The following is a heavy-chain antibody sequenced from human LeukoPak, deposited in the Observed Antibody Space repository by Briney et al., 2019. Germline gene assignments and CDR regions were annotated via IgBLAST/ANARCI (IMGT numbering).Heavy chain of an antibody. D-gene: IGHD2-2*02. CDR1: GFTFSSYG. J-gene: IGHJ6*03. CDR3: ARKGYCSSTSCYTGGYYYYYMDV. V-gene: IGHV3-33*01. CDR2: IWYDGSNK. Sequence: GSLRLSCAASGFTFSSYGMHWVRQAPGKGLEWVAVIWYDGSNKYYADSVKGRFTISRDNSKNTLYLQMNSLRAEDTAVYYCARKGYCSSTSCYTGGYYYYYMDVWGKGTTVTVSS.